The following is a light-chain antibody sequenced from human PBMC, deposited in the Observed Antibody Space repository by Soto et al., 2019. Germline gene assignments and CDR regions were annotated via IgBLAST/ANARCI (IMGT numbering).Light chain of an antibody. J-gene: IGLJ1*01. Sequence: QSVLTQPPSVSADPGQNVTISCSGTSSNIGNNYVSWYQHLPGTAPRILIYDNYKRPSGIPDRVSGFKSGTSATLGITGLQTGEEADYYCGTWDTSLRVFYVFGSGTKLTVL. CDR1: SSNIGNNY. CDR3: GTWDTSLRVFYV. V-gene: IGLV1-51*01. CDR2: DNY.